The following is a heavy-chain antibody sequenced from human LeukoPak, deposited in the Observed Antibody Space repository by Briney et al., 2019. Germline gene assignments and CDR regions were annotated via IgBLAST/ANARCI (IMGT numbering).Heavy chain of an antibody. CDR2: FDPEDGET. CDR3: ATDQTGNALKGGY. Sequence: ASAKVSCKVSGYTLTELSMHWVRQAPGKGLEWMGGFDPEDGETIRVTMTEDTSTDTAYMELSSLRSEDTAVYYCATDQTGNALKGGYWGQGTLVTVSS. CDR1: GYTLTELS. V-gene: IGHV1-24*01. J-gene: IGHJ4*02.